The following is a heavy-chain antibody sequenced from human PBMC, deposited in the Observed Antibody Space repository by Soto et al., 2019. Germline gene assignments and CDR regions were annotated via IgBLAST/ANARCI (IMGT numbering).Heavy chain of an antibody. CDR1: GFTCSVYD. CDR2: IGTGDDT. J-gene: IGHJ2*01. D-gene: IGHD3-9*01. Sequence: EVQVVESGGGLVQPGGSLRLSCAASGFTCSVYDMHWFRQATGRGLEWVSAIGTGDDTYYPASVKDRFTISRENAKTSLYLQMHSLRAEDTAVYYCARERHDSLTTGWYVDLWGRGTLVTVSS. V-gene: IGHV3-13*01. CDR3: ARERHDSLTTGWYVDL.